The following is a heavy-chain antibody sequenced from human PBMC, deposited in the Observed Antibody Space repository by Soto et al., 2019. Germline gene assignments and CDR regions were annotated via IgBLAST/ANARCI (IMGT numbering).Heavy chain of an antibody. J-gene: IGHJ5*02. D-gene: IGHD6-6*01. CDR1: GYTFTGYY. CDR3: ARDGGYSSSSKWFDP. CDR2: INPNSGGT. V-gene: IGHV1-2*02. Sequence: ASVKVSCKASGYTFTGYYMHWVRQAPGQGLEWMGWINPNSGGTNYAQKFQGRVTMTRDTSISTAYMELSRLRSDDTAVYYCARDGGYSSSSKWFDPWGQGTLVTVSS.